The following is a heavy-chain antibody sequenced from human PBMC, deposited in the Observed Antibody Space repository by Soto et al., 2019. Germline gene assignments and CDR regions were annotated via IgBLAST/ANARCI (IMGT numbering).Heavy chain of an antibody. CDR1: GGTFSSYA. J-gene: IGHJ4*02. D-gene: IGHD4-17*01. Sequence: ASVKVSCKASGGTFSSYAISWVRQAPGQGLEWVGGIIPIFGTANYAQKFQGRVTITADKSTSTAYMELSSLRSEDTAVYYCASHPGPYGDYDDYWGQGTLVTVSS. V-gene: IGHV1-69*06. CDR2: IIPIFGTA. CDR3: ASHPGPYGDYDDY.